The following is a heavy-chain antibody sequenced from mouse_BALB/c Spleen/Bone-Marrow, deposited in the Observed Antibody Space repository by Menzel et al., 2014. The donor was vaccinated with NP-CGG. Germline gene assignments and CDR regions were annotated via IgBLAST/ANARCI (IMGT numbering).Heavy chain of an antibody. Sequence: VHVKQSGAELVKPGASVKLSCTASGFNIKDTYMHWVKQRPEQGLEWIGRVDPANGNTKYDPKFQGKATITADTSSNTAYLQLSSLTSEDTVVYYCARWEYYAMDYWGQGTSVTVSS. CDR1: GFNIKDTY. CDR2: VDPANGNT. D-gene: IGHD4-1*01. CDR3: ARWEYYAMDY. J-gene: IGHJ4*01. V-gene: IGHV14-3*02.